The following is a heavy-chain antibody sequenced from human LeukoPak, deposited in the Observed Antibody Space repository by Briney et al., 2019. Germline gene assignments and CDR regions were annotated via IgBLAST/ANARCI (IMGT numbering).Heavy chain of an antibody. CDR1: GGSISSYY. V-gene: IGHV4-59*01. J-gene: IGHJ4*02. D-gene: IGHD6-6*01. CDR3: ARWGSIAVARFDY. CDR2: IYYTGNT. Sequence: SETLSLTCTVSGGSISSYYWSWIRQPPGKGLEGIGYIYYTGNTNYNPSLTSRVNISVDTSKNQFPLNQSSVTAADTAVYYCARWGSIAVARFDYWGQGTPVTVSS.